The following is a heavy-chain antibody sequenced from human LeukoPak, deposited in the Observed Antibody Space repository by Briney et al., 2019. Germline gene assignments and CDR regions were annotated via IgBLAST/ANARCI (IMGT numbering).Heavy chain of an antibody. D-gene: IGHD1-26*01. J-gene: IGHJ4*02. CDR1: GXSISSSSYY. Sequence: NPSETLSLTCTVSGXSISSSSYYWGWIRQPPGRGLEWIGSIYYSGSTYYNPSLKSRVTISVDTSKNQFSLKLSSVIAADTAVYYRATQEWELLALDYWGQGTLVTVSS. V-gene: IGHV4-39*01. CDR3: ATQEWELLALDY. CDR2: IYYSGST.